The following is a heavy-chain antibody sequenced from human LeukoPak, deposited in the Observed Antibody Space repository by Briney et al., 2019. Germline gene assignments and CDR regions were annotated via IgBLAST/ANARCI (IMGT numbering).Heavy chain of an antibody. CDR3: ARGWLPRGGIFDY. CDR2: INHSGST. V-gene: IGHV4-34*01. J-gene: IGHJ4*02. D-gene: IGHD5-12*01. CDR1: GGSFSGYY. Sequence: SETLSLTCAVYGGSFSGYYWSWIRQPPGKGLEWIGEINHSGSTNYNPSLKSRVTISVDTSKNQFSLKLSSVTAADTAVHYCARGWLPRGGIFDYWGQGTLVTVSS.